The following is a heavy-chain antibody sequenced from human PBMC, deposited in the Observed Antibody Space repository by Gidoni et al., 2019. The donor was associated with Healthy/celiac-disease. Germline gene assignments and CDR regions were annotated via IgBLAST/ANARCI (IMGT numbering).Heavy chain of an antibody. Sequence: QVQLQESGPGLVKPSEALSLTCTVSGDSISSYYCSWLRQPPGTGLEWLGYIYYRWSTNYNVSPKTRVLISVDTSKIQFFLNLCSVISADTAVYHGPRAACSGYWYFDLWGRGTLVPVSS. J-gene: IGHJ2*01. CDR3: PRAACSGYWYFDL. CDR1: GDSISSYY. CDR2: IYYRWST. V-gene: IGHV4-59*01.